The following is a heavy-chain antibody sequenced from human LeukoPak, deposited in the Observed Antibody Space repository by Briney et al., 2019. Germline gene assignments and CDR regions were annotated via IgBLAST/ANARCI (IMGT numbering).Heavy chain of an antibody. CDR2: ISGSGGST. D-gene: IGHD3-3*01. CDR1: GFTFNSYG. CDR3: ARQYYDFWSGYPLDY. V-gene: IGHV3-23*01. J-gene: IGHJ4*02. Sequence: GGSLRLSCAASGFTFNSYGMHWVRQAPGKGLEWVSAISGSGGSTYYADSVKGRFTISRDNSKNTLYLQMNSLRAEDTAVYYCARQYYDFWSGYPLDYWGQGTLVTVSS.